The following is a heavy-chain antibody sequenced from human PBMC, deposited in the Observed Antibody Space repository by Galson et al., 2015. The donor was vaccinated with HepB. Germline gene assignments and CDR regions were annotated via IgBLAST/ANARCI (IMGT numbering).Heavy chain of an antibody. D-gene: IGHD2-21*02. J-gene: IGHJ4*02. V-gene: IGHV7-4-1*02. CDR3: ARDGVTHYDPDFDY. Sequence: SVKVSCKASGYTFTSYAMNWVRQAPGQGLEWMGWINTNTGNPTYAQGFTGRFVFSLDTSVSTAYLQISSLKAEDTAVYYCARDGVTHYDPDFDYWGQGALLTVSS. CDR2: INTNTGNP. CDR1: GYTFTSYA.